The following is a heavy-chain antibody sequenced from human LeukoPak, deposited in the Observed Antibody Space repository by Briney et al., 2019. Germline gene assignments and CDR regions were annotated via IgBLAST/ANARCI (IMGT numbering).Heavy chain of an antibody. D-gene: IGHD5-24*01. CDR1: GFTFSDFY. Sequence: GSLRLSCAASGFTFSDFYMSWIRQPPGKGLEWIGEIYHSGSTNYNPSLKSRVTISVDKSKNQFSLKLSSVTAADTAVYYCARDPMRWTTFNDAFDIWGQGTMVTVSS. CDR3: ARDPMRWTTFNDAFDI. CDR2: IYHSGST. V-gene: IGHV4-34*01. J-gene: IGHJ3*02.